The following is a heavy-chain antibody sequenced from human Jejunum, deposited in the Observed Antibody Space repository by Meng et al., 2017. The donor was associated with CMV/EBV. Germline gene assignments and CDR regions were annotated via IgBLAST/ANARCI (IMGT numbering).Heavy chain of an antibody. CDR2: MFHGGRT. J-gene: IGHJ4*02. CDR3: ARVEYSGSYFGH. V-gene: IGHV4-30-2*01. D-gene: IGHD1-26*01. Sequence: AVSGDSISRGGYSWTWIRQPPGKGLEWIGDMFHGGRTSYNPSLESRVSISIDGSKNQFSLRLTSVTAADTAVYYCARVEYSGSYFGHWGRGTLVTVSS. CDR1: GDSISRGGYS.